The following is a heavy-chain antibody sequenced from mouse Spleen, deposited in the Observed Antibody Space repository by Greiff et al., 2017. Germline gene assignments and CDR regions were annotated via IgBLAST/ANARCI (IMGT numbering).Heavy chain of an antibody. J-gene: IGHJ2*01. CDR3: ARRGLLRLFDY. Sequence: QVQLQQPGAELVRPGSSVKLSCKASGYTFTSYWMHWVKQRPIQGLEWIGNIDPSDSETHYNQKFKDKATLTVDKSSSTAYMQLSRLTSEDSAVYYCARRGLLRLFDYWGQGTTLTVSS. D-gene: IGHD2-3*01. V-gene: IGHV1-52*01. CDR2: IDPSDSET. CDR1: GYTFTSYW.